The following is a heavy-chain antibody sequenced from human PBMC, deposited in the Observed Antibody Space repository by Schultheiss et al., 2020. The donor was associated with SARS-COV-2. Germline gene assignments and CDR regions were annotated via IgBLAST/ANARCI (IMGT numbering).Heavy chain of an antibody. J-gene: IGHJ3*02. D-gene: IGHD6-19*01. CDR1: GGSISSYY. V-gene: IGHV4-4*08. CDR2: IYTSGST. Sequence: SETLSLTCTVSGGSISSYYWSWIRQPPGKGLEWIGRIYTSGSTNYNPSLKSRVTISVDTSKNQFSLKLSSVTAADTAVYYCARERAVAGDAFDIWGQGTMVTVSS. CDR3: ARERAVAGDAFDI.